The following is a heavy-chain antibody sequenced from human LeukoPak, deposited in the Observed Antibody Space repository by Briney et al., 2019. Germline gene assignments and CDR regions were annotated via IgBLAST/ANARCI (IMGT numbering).Heavy chain of an antibody. Sequence: ASVKVSCKASGGTFSSYAISWVRQAPGQGLEWMGGIIPILGTANYAQKFQGRVTITADKSTSTAYMELSSLRSEDTAVYYCARVSVRTGRGGYFDYWGQGTLATVSS. J-gene: IGHJ4*02. CDR1: GGTFSSYA. CDR3: ARVSVRTGRGGYFDY. V-gene: IGHV1-69*10. CDR2: IIPILGTA. D-gene: IGHD3-10*01.